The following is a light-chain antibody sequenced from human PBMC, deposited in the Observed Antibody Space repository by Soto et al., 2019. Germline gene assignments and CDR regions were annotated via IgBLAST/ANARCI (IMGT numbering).Light chain of an antibody. J-gene: IGLJ2*01. CDR2: DVS. CDR1: SSDDGGYNY. Sequence: QSALTQPASVSGSPGQSIIISCTGTSSDDGGYNYVSWYQQHPGKAPKLMIYDVSNRPSGVSNRFSGSKSGNTASLTISGLHAEDEADYYCSSSTSNSTLVVFGGGTKLTVL. V-gene: IGLV2-14*01. CDR3: SSSTSNSTLVV.